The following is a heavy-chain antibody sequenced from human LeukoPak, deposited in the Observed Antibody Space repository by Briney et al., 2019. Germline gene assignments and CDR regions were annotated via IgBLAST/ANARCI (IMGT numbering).Heavy chain of an antibody. V-gene: IGHV4-39*07. J-gene: IGHJ4*02. CDR2: IYYSGST. Sequence: TSETLSLTCTVSGGSISSSSYYWGWIRQPPGKGLEWIGSIYYSGSTYYNPSLKSRVTISVDTSKNQFSLKLSSVTAADTAVYYCARAMVAVAGYFDYWGQGTLVTVSS. D-gene: IGHD6-19*01. CDR1: GGSISSSSYY. CDR3: ARAMVAVAGYFDY.